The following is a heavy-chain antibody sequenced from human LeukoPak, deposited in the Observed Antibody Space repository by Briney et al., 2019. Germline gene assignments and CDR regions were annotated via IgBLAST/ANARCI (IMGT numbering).Heavy chain of an antibody. CDR3: ARDGSYARSFDY. Sequence: PGGSLRLSCAASGFTFSSYAMSWVRQAPGKGLEWVSAISGSGGSTYYADSVKGRFTISRDNSKNTLYLQMNSLRAEDTAVYYCARDGSYARSFDYWGQGTLVTVSS. CDR1: GFTFSSYA. CDR2: ISGSGGST. D-gene: IGHD2-2*01. J-gene: IGHJ4*02. V-gene: IGHV3-23*01.